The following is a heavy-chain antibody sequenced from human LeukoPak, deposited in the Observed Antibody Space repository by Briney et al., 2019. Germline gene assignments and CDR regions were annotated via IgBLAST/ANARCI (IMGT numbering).Heavy chain of an antibody. CDR1: GFIFSQYS. V-gene: IGHV3-48*01. CDR3: ARDAGNSGYGCDL. D-gene: IGHD5-12*01. CDR2: IRSSSET. J-gene: IGHJ5*02. Sequence: PGGSLRLSCAASGFIFSQYSMNWVRQAPGKGLEWVSHIRSSSETFYADSVKGRFTISRDNARNSLYLRMNNLRGEDTAICYCARDAGNSGYGCDLWGQGTLVTVSS.